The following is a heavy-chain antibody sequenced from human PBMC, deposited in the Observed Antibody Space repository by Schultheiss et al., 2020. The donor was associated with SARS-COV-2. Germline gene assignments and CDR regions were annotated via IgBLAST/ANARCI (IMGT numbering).Heavy chain of an antibody. V-gene: IGHV3-21*05. CDR2: ISSSSSYI. D-gene: IGHD6-6*01. CDR1: GFTFSSYS. CDR3: AREPSSSSRIYYYYYGMDV. J-gene: IGHJ6*02. Sequence: GGSLRLSCAASGFTFSSYSMNWVRQAPGKGLEWVSYISSSSSYIYYADSVKGRFTISRDNAKNSLYLQMNSLRAEDTAVYYCAREPSSSSRIYYYYYGMDVWGQGTTVTVSS.